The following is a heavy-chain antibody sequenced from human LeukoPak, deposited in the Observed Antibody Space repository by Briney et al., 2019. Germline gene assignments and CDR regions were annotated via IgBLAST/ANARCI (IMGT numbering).Heavy chain of an antibody. J-gene: IGHJ4*02. D-gene: IGHD6-13*01. V-gene: IGHV3-33*01. CDR3: ARDRSSSSSNPDY. CDR2: IWYDGSSK. CDR1: GFTFRTYG. Sequence: GGSLRLSCAASGFTFRTYGMHWVRQAPGKGLEWGAVIWYDGSSKYYADSVKGRFTISRDNSKNTLYLQMNNLRAEDTAVYYCARDRSSSSSNPDYWGQGTLVSVSS.